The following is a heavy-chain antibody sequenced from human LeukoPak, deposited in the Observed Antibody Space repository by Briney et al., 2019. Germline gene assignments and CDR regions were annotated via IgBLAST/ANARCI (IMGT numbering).Heavy chain of an antibody. CDR1: GYSISSGYY. Sequence: SETLSLTCTVSGYSISSGYYWGWIRQPPGKGLEWIGSIYYSGSTYYNPSLKSRVTISVDTSKNQFSLKLSSVTAADTAVYYCARDYDILTGYYKGIFDYWGQGTLVTVSS. J-gene: IGHJ4*02. V-gene: IGHV4-38-2*02. CDR3: ARDYDILTGYYKGIFDY. CDR2: IYYSGST. D-gene: IGHD3-9*01.